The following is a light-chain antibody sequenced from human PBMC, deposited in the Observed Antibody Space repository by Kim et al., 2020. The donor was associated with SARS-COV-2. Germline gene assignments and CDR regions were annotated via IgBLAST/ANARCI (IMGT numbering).Light chain of an antibody. V-gene: IGKV3-20*01. CDR3: QQYGTSPWT. J-gene: IGKJ1*01. CDR2: GTS. Sequence: SPGERATLSCRASQTVSSNNLAWYQQKPGQAPRLVIYGTSTMATGIPDRFSGSGSGTDFTLTITRLEPEDFAVYYCQQYGTSPWTFGQGTKVDIK. CDR1: QTVSSNN.